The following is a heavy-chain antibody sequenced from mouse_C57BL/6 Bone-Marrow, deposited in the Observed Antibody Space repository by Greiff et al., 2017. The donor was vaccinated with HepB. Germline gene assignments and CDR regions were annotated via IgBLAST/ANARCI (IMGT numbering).Heavy chain of an antibody. CDR3: AREGFFFAWFAY. J-gene: IGHJ3*01. CDR1: GFTFSSYA. V-gene: IGHV5-4*01. CDR2: ISDGGSYT. Sequence: EVMLVESGGGLVKPGGSLKLSCAASGFTFSSYAMSWVRQTPEKRLEWVATISDGGSYTYYPDNVKGRFTISRDNAKNNLYLQMSQLKSEDTAMYYCAREGFFFAWFAYWGRGTLVTVSA.